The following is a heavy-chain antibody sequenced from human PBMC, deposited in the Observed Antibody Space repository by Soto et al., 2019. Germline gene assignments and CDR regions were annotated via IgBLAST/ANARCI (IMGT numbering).Heavy chain of an antibody. V-gene: IGHV4-34*01. J-gene: IGHJ6*02. CDR1: GGSFGGYY. D-gene: IGHD3-10*01. CDR3: ARLPNYYGSGSYLGKGRSSYYYGMDV. CDR2: INHSGST. Sequence: PSETLSLTCAVYGGSFGGYYWSWIRQPPGKGLEWIGEINHSGSTNYNPSLKSRVTISVDTSKNQFSLKLSSVTAADTAVYYCARLPNYYGSGSYLGKGRSSYYYGMDVWGQGTTVTVPS.